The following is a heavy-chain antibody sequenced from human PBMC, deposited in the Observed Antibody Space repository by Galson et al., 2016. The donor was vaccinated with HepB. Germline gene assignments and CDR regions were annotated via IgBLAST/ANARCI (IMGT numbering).Heavy chain of an antibody. V-gene: IGHV3-48*02. D-gene: IGHD4-11*01. Sequence: SLRLSCAASGFTLSNSGINWVRQAPGKGLQWVSYISSSIRTIYYADSVMGRFTISRDNAENSVYLQMNSLRDEDTAVYYCAVVTTTSSFDYWGQGTLVTVSS. CDR2: ISSSIRTI. J-gene: IGHJ4*02. CDR3: AVVTTTSSFDY. CDR1: GFTLSNSG.